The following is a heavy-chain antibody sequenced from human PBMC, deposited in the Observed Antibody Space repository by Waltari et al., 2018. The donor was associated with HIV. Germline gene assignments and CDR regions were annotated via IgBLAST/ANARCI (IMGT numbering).Heavy chain of an antibody. D-gene: IGHD1-1*01. CDR3: KTGTSPDY. Sequence: QVQLVQSGAEVRKPGASVKVSCKASGYTFTSLDLNWVRQAAGQGLQWMGWMNPNSGNTGYIETFQGRISMTRNTSISTAYMELSNLTSEDTAVYFCKTGTSPDYWGQGTLVTVSS. J-gene: IGHJ4*02. CDR1: GYTFTSLD. CDR2: MNPNSGNT. V-gene: IGHV1-8*01.